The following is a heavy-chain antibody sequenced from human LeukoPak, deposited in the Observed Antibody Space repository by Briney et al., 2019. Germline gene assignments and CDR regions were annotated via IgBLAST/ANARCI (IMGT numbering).Heavy chain of an antibody. CDR1: GYTFTKYY. Sequence: ASVKVSCKAPGYTFTKYYIHWVRQAPGQGLEWMGMINPSDGATTYAQRFQGRVTMTRDMSTTTVYMDLRSLRSEDTAVNFCARWQRGGLSGDLGGLFAMYYTYYYMDVWGRGTTVTVSS. CDR2: INPSDGAT. CDR3: ARWQRGGLSGDLGGLFAMYYTYYYMDV. J-gene: IGHJ6*03. V-gene: IGHV1-46*01. D-gene: IGHD3-16*01.